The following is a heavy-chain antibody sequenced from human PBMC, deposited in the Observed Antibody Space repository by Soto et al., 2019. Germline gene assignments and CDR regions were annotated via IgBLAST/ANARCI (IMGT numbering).Heavy chain of an antibody. CDR1: GYTFTVYY. CDR3: ARAVYGDYVSQHYYYYMDV. V-gene: IGHV1-2*04. D-gene: IGHD4-17*01. J-gene: IGHJ6*03. CDR2: INPNSGGT. Sequence: GASVKVSCKASGYTFTVYYVHWVRQAPGQGLEWMGWINPNSGGTNYAQKFQGWVTMTRDTSISTAYMELSRLRSDDTAVYYCARAVYGDYVSQHYYYYMDVWGKGTTVTVSS.